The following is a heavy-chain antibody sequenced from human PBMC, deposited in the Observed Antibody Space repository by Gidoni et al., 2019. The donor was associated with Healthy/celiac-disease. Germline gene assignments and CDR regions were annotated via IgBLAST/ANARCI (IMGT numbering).Heavy chain of an antibody. V-gene: IGHV4-31*03. CDR1: GCSIHRGGYY. D-gene: IGHD1-26*01. Sequence: QVQLQESGPGLVKPSQTLSLTCTVSGCSIHRGGYYWSWIRQHPGKGLEWIGYIYYSGSTYYNPSLKSRVTISVDTSKNQFSLKLSSVTAADTAVYYCARDVGVGATGLFDIWGQGTMVTVSS. CDR3: ARDVGVGATGLFDI. J-gene: IGHJ3*02. CDR2: IYYSGST.